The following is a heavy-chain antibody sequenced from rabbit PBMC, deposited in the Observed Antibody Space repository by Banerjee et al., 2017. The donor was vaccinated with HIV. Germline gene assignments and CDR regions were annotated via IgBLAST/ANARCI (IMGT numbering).Heavy chain of an antibody. CDR3: ARAVASGSGYYSGYYFDL. Sequence: QEQLVESGGGLVQPEGSLTLTCTASGFSFSSGYDMCWVRQAPGKGLEWIGCIYTGSGHTYYASWAKGRFTISKTSSTTVTLQMTSLTAADTATYFCARAVASGSGYYSGYYFDLWGPGTLVTVS. CDR1: GFSFSSGYD. V-gene: IGHV1S45*01. J-gene: IGHJ4*01. CDR2: IYTGSGHT. D-gene: IGHD1-1*01.